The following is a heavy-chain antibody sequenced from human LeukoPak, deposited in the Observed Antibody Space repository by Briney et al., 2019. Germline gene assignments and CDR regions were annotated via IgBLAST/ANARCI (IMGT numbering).Heavy chain of an antibody. CDR2: IYYSGST. CDR1: GGSISSGGYY. D-gene: IGHD4-23*01. Sequence: PSETLSLTCTVSGGSISSGGYYWSWIRQHQGKGLEWIEYIYYSGSTYYNPSLKSRVTISVDTSKNQFSLKLSSVTAADTAVYYCAREKEKSTVVTPYYYYYMDVWGKGTTVTVSS. J-gene: IGHJ6*03. CDR3: AREKEKSTVVTPYYYYYMDV. V-gene: IGHV4-31*03.